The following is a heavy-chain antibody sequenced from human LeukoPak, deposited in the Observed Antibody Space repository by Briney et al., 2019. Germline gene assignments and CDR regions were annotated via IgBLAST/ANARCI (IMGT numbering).Heavy chain of an antibody. CDR1: GFTFSSYW. CDR2: INSDGSST. D-gene: IGHD6-13*01. CDR3: ARASPYSSSWYAPGDY. V-gene: IGHV3-74*01. Sequence: GGSLRLSCAASGFTFSSYWMHWVRHAPGKGLVWVSRINSDGSSTSYADSVKGRFTISRDNAKNTLYLQMNSLRAEDTAVYYCARASPYSSSWYAPGDYWGQGTLVTVSS. J-gene: IGHJ4*02.